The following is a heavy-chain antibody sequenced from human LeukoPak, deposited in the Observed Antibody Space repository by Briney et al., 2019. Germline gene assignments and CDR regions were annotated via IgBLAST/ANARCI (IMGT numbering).Heavy chain of an antibody. CDR3: AKLIAAAFRYYYYYMDV. J-gene: IGHJ6*03. V-gene: IGHV3-30*02. CDR2: IRYDGSNK. D-gene: IGHD6-13*01. Sequence: GSLRLSCAASGFTFSSYGMHWVRQAPGKGLEWVAFIRYDGSNKYYADSVKGRFTISRDNSKNTLYLQMNSLRAEDTAVYYCAKLIAAAFRYYYYYMDVWGKGTTVTVSS. CDR1: GFTFSSYG.